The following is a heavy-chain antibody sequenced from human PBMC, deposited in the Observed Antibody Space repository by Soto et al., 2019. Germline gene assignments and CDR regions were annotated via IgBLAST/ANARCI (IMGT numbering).Heavy chain of an antibody. CDR3: ARDLGPDYYYGMDV. D-gene: IGHD3-16*01. Sequence: GGFLRLSYGVSWFTGSSNYMSWVRQAPGKGLEWVSVIYSGGSTYYADSVKGRFTISRDNSKNTLYLQMNSLRAQDTVVYYCARDLGPDYYYGMDVWGQGTTVTVSS. V-gene: IGHV3-53*01. CDR2: IYSGGST. CDR1: WFTGSSNY. J-gene: IGHJ6*02.